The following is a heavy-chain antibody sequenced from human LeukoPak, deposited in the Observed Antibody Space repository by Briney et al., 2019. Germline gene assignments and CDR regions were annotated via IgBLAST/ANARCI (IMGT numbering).Heavy chain of an antibody. V-gene: IGHV4-34*01. CDR3: ARSAKSDYDFWSGSIDY. CDR1: GGSFSGYY. Sequence: SETLSLTCAVYGGSFSGYYWSWIRQPPGKGLEWIGEINHSGSTNYNPSLKSRATISVDTSKNQFSLKLSSVTAADTAVYYCARSAKSDYDFWSGSIDYWGQGTLVTVSS. D-gene: IGHD3-3*01. J-gene: IGHJ4*02. CDR2: INHSGST.